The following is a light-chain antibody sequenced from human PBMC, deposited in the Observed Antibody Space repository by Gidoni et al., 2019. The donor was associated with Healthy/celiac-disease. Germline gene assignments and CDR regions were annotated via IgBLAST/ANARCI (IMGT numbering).Light chain of an antibody. CDR1: SLRSYY. V-gene: IGLV3-19*01. CDR3: NSRDSSGNREV. Sequence: SSELTQDHAVSVALGQTVRITCQGDSLRSYYASWYQQKPGQAPVLVIYGKNNRPSGIPDRFSGSSSGNTASLTITGAQAEDEADYYCNSRDSSGNREVFGGGTKLTVL. J-gene: IGLJ2*01. CDR2: GKN.